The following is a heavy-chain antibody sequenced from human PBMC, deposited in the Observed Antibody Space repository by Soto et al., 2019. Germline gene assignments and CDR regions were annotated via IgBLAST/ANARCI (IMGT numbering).Heavy chain of an antibody. D-gene: IGHD1-26*01. V-gene: IGHV3-11*06. CDR3: AGKQWEPSGNYYFDY. J-gene: IGHJ4*02. Sequence: QVQLVESGGGLVKPGGSLRLSCATSGFTFSDYYMSWVRQAPGKGLEWVSCISSSSTYTNYADSVKGRFTISRDNAKNSLYLQMNSRRAEDTAVYYCAGKQWEPSGNYYFDYWGQGTLVTVSS. CDR1: GFTFSDYY. CDR2: ISSSSTYT.